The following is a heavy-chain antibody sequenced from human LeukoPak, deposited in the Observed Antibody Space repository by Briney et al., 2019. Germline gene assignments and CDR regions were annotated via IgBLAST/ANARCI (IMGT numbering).Heavy chain of an antibody. D-gene: IGHD3-16*01. CDR3: ATGGGGSEY. Sequence: GGSLRLSCAASGFTFSTYWMHWVRQAPGKGLVWVSRINSDGSHTSYANSVEGRFTISRDNDKKTLYLQMNNLRAEDTAVYYCATGGGGSEYWGQGTLVTVSS. CDR1: GFTFSTYW. V-gene: IGHV3-74*01. J-gene: IGHJ4*02. CDR2: INSDGSHT.